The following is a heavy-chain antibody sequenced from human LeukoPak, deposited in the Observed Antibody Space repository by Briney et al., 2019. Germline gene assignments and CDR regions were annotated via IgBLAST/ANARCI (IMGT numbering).Heavy chain of an antibody. V-gene: IGHV1-2*02. D-gene: IGHD6-13*01. J-gene: IGHJ4*02. CDR1: GYTFTGYY. CDR2: INPNSGGT. CDR3: ARRLAAVGTRKPFDY. Sequence: ASVKVSCKASGYTFTGYYMHWVRQAPGQGLEWMGWINPNSGGTNYAQKFQGRVTMTRNRSFSTVYMELSWLRFDDTAMYYCARRLAAVGTRKPFDYWGQGTLVTVSS.